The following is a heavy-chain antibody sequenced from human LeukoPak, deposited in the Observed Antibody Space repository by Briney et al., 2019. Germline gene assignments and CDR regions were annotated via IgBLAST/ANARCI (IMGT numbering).Heavy chain of an antibody. V-gene: IGHV3-48*02. CDR2: IGSGGGTI. Sequence: GGSLRLSCAASGFAFSNYGMSWVRQPPGKGLEWVSYIGSGGGTISYADSVKGRFTISRDNAENSLYLQMNGLRDEDTAVYYCARYTNGFDYWGQGTLVTVSS. CDR1: GFAFSNYG. D-gene: IGHD1-1*01. J-gene: IGHJ4*02. CDR3: ARYTNGFDY.